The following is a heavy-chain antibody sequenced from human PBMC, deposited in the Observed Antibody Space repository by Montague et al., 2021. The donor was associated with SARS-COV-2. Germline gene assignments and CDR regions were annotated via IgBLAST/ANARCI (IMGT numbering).Heavy chain of an antibody. CDR3: ACGEITTRGLIYYYGMDV. J-gene: IGHJ6*02. Sequence: SETLSLTCAVYGGSFSGYYWIGEINHSGSTNYNPSLKSRVTISVDTSKDQFSLKLSSVTAADTAVYYCACGEITTRGLIYYYGMDVWGQGTTVTVSS. D-gene: IGHD4-11*01. CDR1: GGSFSGYY. V-gene: IGHV4-34*01. CDR2: INHSGST.